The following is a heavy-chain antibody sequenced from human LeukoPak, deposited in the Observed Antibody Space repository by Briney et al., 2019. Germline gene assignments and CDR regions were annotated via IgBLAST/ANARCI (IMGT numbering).Heavy chain of an antibody. J-gene: IGHJ4*02. Sequence: PGGSLRLSCAASGFTFSSYEMNWVRQIPGRGLEWVSCISSDSTYIHYADSVKGRFTISRDNAKKSLSLEMNSLRAEDTAVYYCARDHGSGSTDYFDSWGQGTLVTVSA. CDR1: GFTFSSYE. CDR3: ARDHGSGSTDYFDS. D-gene: IGHD2-15*01. CDR2: ISSDSTYI. V-gene: IGHV3-21*01.